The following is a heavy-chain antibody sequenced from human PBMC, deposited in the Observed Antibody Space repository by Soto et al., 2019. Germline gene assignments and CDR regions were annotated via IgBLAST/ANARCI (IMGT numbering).Heavy chain of an antibody. CDR3: VRRSPDTFSLDY. J-gene: IGHJ4*02. V-gene: IGHV5-51*01. CDR1: GYSFISQL. CDR2: IYPGDSDT. Sequence: GESLKISCKGSGYSFISQLIGLVRQMPGKGLDWMGIIYPGDSDTRYSPSFQGQVTISADESTSTVYLQWSSLKASDTAIYYCVRRSPDTFSLDYWGQGTLVTVSS.